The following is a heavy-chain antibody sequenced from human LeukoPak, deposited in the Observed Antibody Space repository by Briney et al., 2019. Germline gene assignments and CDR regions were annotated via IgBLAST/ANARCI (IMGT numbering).Heavy chain of an antibody. CDR1: GFTLSRYW. J-gene: IGHJ4*02. V-gene: IGHV3-7*03. Sequence: GGSLRLSCAASGFTLSRYWMSWVRQAPGEGPEWVANIKQDESEKDYADSVRGRFTISRDNAKNSLFLQMNSLRAEDTALYYCATYSGVHHKTFDDWGQGTLVTVSS. CDR3: ATYSGVHHKTFDD. CDR2: IKQDESEK. D-gene: IGHD1-26*01.